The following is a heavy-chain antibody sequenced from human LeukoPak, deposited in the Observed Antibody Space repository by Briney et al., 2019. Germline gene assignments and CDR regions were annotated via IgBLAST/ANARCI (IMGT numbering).Heavy chain of an antibody. V-gene: IGHV3-21*01. Sequence: PGGSLRLSCAAPGYTFSSYSINWVRQAPGKGLEWVSSISVRSNYIYYADSVRGRFRISRDDARDSLYLQMNSLRAEDTAVYYCVRLWRYSDTSGFYYYYDFWGQGTLVTVSS. D-gene: IGHD3-22*01. CDR2: ISVRSNYI. CDR3: VRLWRYSDTSGFYYYYDF. J-gene: IGHJ4*02. CDR1: GYTFSSYS.